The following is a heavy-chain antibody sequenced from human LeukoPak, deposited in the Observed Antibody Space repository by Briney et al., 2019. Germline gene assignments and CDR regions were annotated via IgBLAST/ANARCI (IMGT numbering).Heavy chain of an antibody. CDR3: ARTKRSGWLDY. J-gene: IGHJ4*02. D-gene: IGHD3-22*01. Sequence: SETLSLTCAVYGGSFSGYYWSWIRQPPGKGLEWIGEINHSGSTNYNPSLKSRVTISVDTSKNQFSLKLSSVTAADTAVYYCARTKRSGWLDYWGQGTPVTVSS. V-gene: IGHV4-34*01. CDR2: INHSGST. CDR1: GGSFSGYY.